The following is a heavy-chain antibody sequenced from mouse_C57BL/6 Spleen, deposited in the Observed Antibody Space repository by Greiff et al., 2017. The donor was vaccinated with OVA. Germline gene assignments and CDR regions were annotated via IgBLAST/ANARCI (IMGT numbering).Heavy chain of an antibody. CDR1: GYTFTDYE. CDR3: TRRGVGAMDY. J-gene: IGHJ4*01. CDR2: IDPETGGT. Sequence: QVQLKQSGAELVRPGASVTLSCKASGYTFTDYEMHWVKQTPVHGLEWIGAIDPETGGTAYNQKFKGKAILTADKSSSTAYMELRSLTSEDSAVYYCTRRGVGAMDYWGQGTSVTVSS. V-gene: IGHV1-15*01.